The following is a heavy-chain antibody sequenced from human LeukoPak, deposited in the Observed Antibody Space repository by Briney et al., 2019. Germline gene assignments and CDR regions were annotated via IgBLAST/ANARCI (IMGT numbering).Heavy chain of an antibody. CDR3: AGGRRRYYYDSSGYTITAYYYYYMDV. J-gene: IGHJ6*03. CDR1: GFTFDDYG. D-gene: IGHD3-22*01. CDR2: INWNGGST. V-gene: IGHV3-20*04. Sequence: GGSLRLSCAASGFTFDDYGMSWVRQAPGKGLEWVSGINWNGGSTGYADSVKGRFTISRDNAKNSLYLQMNSLRAEDTALYYCAGGRRRYYYDSSGYTITAYYYYYMDVWGKGTTVTVSS.